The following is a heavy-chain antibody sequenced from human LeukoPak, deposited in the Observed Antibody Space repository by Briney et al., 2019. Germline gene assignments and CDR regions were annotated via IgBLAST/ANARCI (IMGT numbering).Heavy chain of an antibody. Sequence: SETLSLTCTVSGGSISSYYWSWIRQPPGKGLEWIGYIYYSGSTNYNPSLKSRVTISVDTSKNQFSLELSSVTAADTAVYYCARKGDPGAFDIWGQGTMVTVSS. V-gene: IGHV4-59*01. CDR1: GGSISSYY. CDR3: ARKGDPGAFDI. J-gene: IGHJ3*02. D-gene: IGHD2-21*02. CDR2: IYYSGST.